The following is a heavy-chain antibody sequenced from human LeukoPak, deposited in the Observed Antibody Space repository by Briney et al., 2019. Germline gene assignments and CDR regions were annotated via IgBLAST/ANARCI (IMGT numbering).Heavy chain of an antibody. V-gene: IGHV1-2*04. Sequence: ASVNVSCKASGYTFTGYYMHWVRQAPGQGLEWMGWINPNSGGTNYAQKFQGWVTMTRDTSISTAYMELSRLRSDDTAVYYCARSGYCSSTSCYTPYNWFDPWGQGTLVTVSS. CDR1: GYTFTGYY. D-gene: IGHD2-2*02. J-gene: IGHJ5*02. CDR3: ARSGYCSSTSCYTPYNWFDP. CDR2: INPNSGGT.